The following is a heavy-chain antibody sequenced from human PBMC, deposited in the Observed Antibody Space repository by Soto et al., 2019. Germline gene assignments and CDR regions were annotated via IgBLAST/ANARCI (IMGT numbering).Heavy chain of an antibody. J-gene: IGHJ6*02. CDR3: AQDRWAICGGPPGEYYAMDV. CDR2: ISGSGGTT. V-gene: IGHV3-23*01. Sequence: GGSLRLSCVASGSTFENYAMRWVRQAPGKGLEWVSAISGSGGTTYYSDSVKGRFTISRDNSKNTVYLQMNDLRDEDAAEYFCAQDRWAICGGPPGEYYAMDVCGQGSTFTVSS. CDR1: GSTFENYA. D-gene: IGHD3-16*01.